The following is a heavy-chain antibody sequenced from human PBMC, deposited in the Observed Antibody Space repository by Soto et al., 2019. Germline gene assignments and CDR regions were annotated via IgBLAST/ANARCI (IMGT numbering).Heavy chain of an antibody. D-gene: IGHD2-2*02. CDR3: ATDLGYWISTSCYRDNWFDP. V-gene: IGHV1-24*01. J-gene: IGHJ5*02. Sequence: ASVKVSCKVSGYTLTELSMHWVRQAPGKGLEWLGGFDPEDGETIYAQKFQGRVTMTEDTSTDTAYMELSSLRSEDTAVYYCATDLGYWISTSCYRDNWFDPWGQGTLVTVAS. CDR1: GYTLTELS. CDR2: FDPEDGET.